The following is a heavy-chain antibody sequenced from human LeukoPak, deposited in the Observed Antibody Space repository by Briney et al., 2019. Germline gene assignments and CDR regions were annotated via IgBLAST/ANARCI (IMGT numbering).Heavy chain of an antibody. V-gene: IGHV3-11*01. CDR2: ISSPGTTL. Sequence: GGSLRLSCAASGFRFSDYYMTWIRRAPGKGPEWVAYISSPGTTLYYVDSVKGRFTISRDNAKNSMYLQMNGLRAEDTAVYYCASGIQPRLSWFFDLWGRGTQVIVSS. D-gene: IGHD5-18*01. J-gene: IGHJ2*01. CDR3: ASGIQPRLSWFFDL. CDR1: GFRFSDYY.